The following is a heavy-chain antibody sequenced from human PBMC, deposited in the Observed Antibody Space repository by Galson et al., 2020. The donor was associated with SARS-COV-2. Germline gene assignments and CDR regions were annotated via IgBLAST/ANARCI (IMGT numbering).Heavy chain of an antibody. V-gene: IGHV4-34*01. CDR1: GGSFRNYY. Sequence: SETLSLTCAVYGGSFRNYYWTWIRQSPEKGLEWLGEINHRGSTNYNPSLKSRVAMTVDASKNQFSLSRSSVTAADTAVYYCARGGEERRIRVVVPYYYSYMDVWGRGTTVTVSS. J-gene: IGHJ6*03. CDR3: ARGGEERRIRVVVPYYYSYMDV. D-gene: IGHD2-15*01. CDR2: INHRGST.